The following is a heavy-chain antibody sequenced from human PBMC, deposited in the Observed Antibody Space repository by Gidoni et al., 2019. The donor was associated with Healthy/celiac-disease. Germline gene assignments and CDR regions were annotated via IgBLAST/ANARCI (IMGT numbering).Heavy chain of an antibody. Sequence: QVQLVESGGGVVQPGRSLRLSCAASGFTFSSYAMHWVRQAPGKGLGLVAVISYDGSNKYYADSVKGRFTISRDNSKNTLYLQMNSLRAEDTAVYYCARDEAFDYFDYWGQGTLVTVSS. CDR3: ARDEAFDYFDY. CDR2: ISYDGSNK. V-gene: IGHV3-30-3*01. CDR1: GFTFSSYA. J-gene: IGHJ4*02.